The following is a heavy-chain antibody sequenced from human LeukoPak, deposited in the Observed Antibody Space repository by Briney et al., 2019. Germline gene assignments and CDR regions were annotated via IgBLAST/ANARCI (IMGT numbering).Heavy chain of an antibody. J-gene: IGHJ6*03. CDR1: GYSISSGYY. Sequence: SETLSLTCTVSGYSISSGYYWGWIRQPPGKGLEWIGSIYHSGSTYYNPSLKRRVTISVDTSKNQFSLKLSSVTAADTGVYYCARVGGEREWHHYYYYYMDVWGKGTTVTVSS. V-gene: IGHV4-38-2*02. CDR2: IYHSGST. D-gene: IGHD3-3*01. CDR3: ARVGGEREWHHYYYYYMDV.